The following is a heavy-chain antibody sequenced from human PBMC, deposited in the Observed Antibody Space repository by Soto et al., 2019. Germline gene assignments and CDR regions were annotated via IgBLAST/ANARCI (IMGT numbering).Heavy chain of an antibody. CDR1: GRXMSSNY. Sequence: SLTCSVSGRXMSSNYWSWIRQSPDKGLEWLGYVFYGGTDYNPSLGGRVSMSVETSKSQFSLKLTSVTVADTAVYYCASYRGALYFESWGPGILVTVSS. CDR2: VFYGGT. D-gene: IGHD3-16*01. CDR3: ASYRGALYFES. V-gene: IGHV4-59*01. J-gene: IGHJ4*02.